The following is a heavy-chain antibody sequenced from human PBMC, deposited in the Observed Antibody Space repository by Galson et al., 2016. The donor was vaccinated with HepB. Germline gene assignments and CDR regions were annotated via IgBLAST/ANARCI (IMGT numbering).Heavy chain of an antibody. D-gene: IGHD5-18*01. V-gene: IGHV3-53*01. CDR2: IYASGDK. Sequence: SLRLSCAASGVTVSNNYMTWVRQTPGMGLEWVSVIYASGDKYYTASVKGRFTISRDNSKNTLYLQMNNLRAEDTAVYYCARSGYNSGYLDSWGQGTQVTVSS. CDR3: ARSGYNSGYLDS. CDR1: GVTVSNNY. J-gene: IGHJ4*02.